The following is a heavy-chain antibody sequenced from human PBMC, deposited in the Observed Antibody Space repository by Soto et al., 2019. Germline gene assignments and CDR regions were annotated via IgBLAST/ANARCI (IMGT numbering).Heavy chain of an antibody. Sequence: GGSRRLSGVASGFTFSSHEMKWVRQAPGKGLEWVSYISVVGSTKYYADSVKGRFPISRDNAKNSPYLQMKSRRAEDTAVYYCARARDYDYHYSGMDVWGQGTTVTVSS. V-gene: IGHV3-48*03. CDR1: GFTFSSHE. CDR3: ARARDYDYHYSGMDV. CDR2: ISVVGSTK. D-gene: IGHD4-17*01. J-gene: IGHJ6*02.